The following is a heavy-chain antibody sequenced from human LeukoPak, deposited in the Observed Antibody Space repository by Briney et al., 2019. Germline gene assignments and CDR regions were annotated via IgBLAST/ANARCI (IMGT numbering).Heavy chain of an antibody. D-gene: IGHD1-26*01. V-gene: IGHV1-69*13. Sequence: GASVKVSCKASGGTFSSYAISWVRQAPGQGLEWMGGIIPIFGTANYAQKFQGRVTITADESTSTAYMELSSLRSEDTAVYYCARGGSYYFYYFDHWGQGTLVTVSS. CDR2: IIPIFGTA. CDR1: GGTFSSYA. J-gene: IGHJ4*02. CDR3: ARGGSYYFYYFDH.